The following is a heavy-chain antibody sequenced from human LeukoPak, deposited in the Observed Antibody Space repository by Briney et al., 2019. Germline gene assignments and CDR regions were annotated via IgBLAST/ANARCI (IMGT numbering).Heavy chain of an antibody. CDR2: IYYSGST. D-gene: IGHD4-17*01. CDR1: GGSISSSSYY. Sequence: SETLSLTCTVSGGSISSSSYYWGWIRQPPGKGLEWIGSIYYSGSTYYNPSLKSRITICVETSKNQFSLKLSSVTAADTAVCYCARHHLTTPDYWGQGTLVTVPS. CDR3: ARHHLTTPDY. V-gene: IGHV4-39*01. J-gene: IGHJ4*02.